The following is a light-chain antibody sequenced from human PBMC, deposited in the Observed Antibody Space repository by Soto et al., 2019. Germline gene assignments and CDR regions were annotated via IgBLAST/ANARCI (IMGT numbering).Light chain of an antibody. CDR1: QSISTY. CDR2: DAS. CDR3: QQRSNWPMYT. Sequence: EIVLTQSPATLSLSPGERATLSCRASQSISTYLAWYQQKPGQAPRLLIYDASNRVTGIPARFSGSGSATDFALTISSLEPEDFAVYYCQQRSNWPMYTFGQGTKLQI. J-gene: IGKJ2*01. V-gene: IGKV3-11*01.